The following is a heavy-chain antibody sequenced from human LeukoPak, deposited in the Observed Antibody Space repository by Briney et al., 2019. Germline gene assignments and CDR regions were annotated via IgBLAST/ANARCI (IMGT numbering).Heavy chain of an antibody. D-gene: IGHD3-22*01. CDR2: ISGSGGST. Sequence: GVSLRLSCAASGFTFSTYAMNWVRQAPGKGLEWVSAISGSGGSTYYADSVKGRFTISRDNSKNTLYLQMNSLRAGDTAVYYCAKVYYYDSSGYSYNRYYFDYWGQGTLVTVSS. CDR1: GFTFSTYA. CDR3: AKVYYYDSSGYSYNRYYFDY. J-gene: IGHJ4*02. V-gene: IGHV3-23*01.